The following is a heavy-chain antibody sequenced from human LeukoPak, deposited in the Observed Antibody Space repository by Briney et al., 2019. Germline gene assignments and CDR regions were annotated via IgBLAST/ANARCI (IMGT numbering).Heavy chain of an antibody. CDR3: ASRDGPQGGFDY. J-gene: IGHJ4*02. V-gene: IGHV1-2*02. CDR1: GYTFTGYY. D-gene: IGHD5-24*01. CDR2: INPISGGT. Sequence: ASVKVSCKASGYTFTGYYMHWVRQASGQGLEWMGWINPISGGTDYAQKFQGRVTMTRDTSISTAYMELNRLRSDDTAVYYCASRDGPQGGFDYWGQGTLVTVSS.